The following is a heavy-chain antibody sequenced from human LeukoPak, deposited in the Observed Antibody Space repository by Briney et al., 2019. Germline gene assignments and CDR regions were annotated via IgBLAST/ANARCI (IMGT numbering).Heavy chain of an antibody. CDR1: GFTFSSYA. Sequence: PGGSLRLSCAASGFTFSSYAMSWVRQAPGKGLEWVSAISGSGGSTYYADSVKGRFTISRDNSKNTLYLQMNSLRAEDTAVYYCAKDRNYDFWSGSYYFDYWGQGTLVTVSS. V-gene: IGHV3-23*01. CDR2: ISGSGGST. CDR3: AKDRNYDFWSGSYYFDY. D-gene: IGHD3-3*01. J-gene: IGHJ4*02.